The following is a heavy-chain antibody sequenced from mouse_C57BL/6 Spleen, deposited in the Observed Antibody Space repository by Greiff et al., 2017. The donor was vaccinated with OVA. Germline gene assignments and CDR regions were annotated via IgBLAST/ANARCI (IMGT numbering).Heavy chain of an antibody. V-gene: IGHV5-9-1*02. D-gene: IGHD2-3*01. CDR1: GFTFSSYA. CDR3: TRGDGYYVRDYAMDY. Sequence: EVKLMESGEGLVKPGGSLKLSCAASGFTFSSYAMSWVRQTPEKRLEWVAYISSGGDYIYYADTVKGRFTISRDNARNTLYLQMSSLKSEDTAMYYCTRGDGYYVRDYAMDYWGQGTSVTVSS. J-gene: IGHJ4*01. CDR2: ISSGGDYI.